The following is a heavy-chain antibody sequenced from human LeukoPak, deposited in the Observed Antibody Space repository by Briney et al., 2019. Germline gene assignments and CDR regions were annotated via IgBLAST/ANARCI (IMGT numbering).Heavy chain of an antibody. CDR1: SGSFNSYF. Sequence: SETLSLTCTVSSGSFNSYFWTWIRQPPGKGLEWLGYLYYGGSSIYNPSLQSRATISIDSSKSQFSLELISVTPADTAVYFCARGREARQTSSWYGGYFDYWGQGILVSVSS. J-gene: IGHJ4*02. CDR2: LYYGGSS. CDR3: ARGREARQTSSWYGGYFDY. V-gene: IGHV4-59*01. D-gene: IGHD6-13*01.